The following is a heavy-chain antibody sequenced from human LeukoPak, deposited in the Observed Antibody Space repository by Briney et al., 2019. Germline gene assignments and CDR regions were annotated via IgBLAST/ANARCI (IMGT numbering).Heavy chain of an antibody. Sequence: GGSLRLSCAASGFTFSSYGMHWVRQAPGKGLGWVAVIWYGGSNKYYADSVKGRFTISRDNSKNTLYLQMNSLRAEDTAVYYCAKEDYSSSFDYWGQGTLVTVSS. CDR1: GFTFSSYG. D-gene: IGHD4-11*01. V-gene: IGHV3-30*02. CDR3: AKEDYSSSFDY. J-gene: IGHJ4*02. CDR2: IWYGGSNK.